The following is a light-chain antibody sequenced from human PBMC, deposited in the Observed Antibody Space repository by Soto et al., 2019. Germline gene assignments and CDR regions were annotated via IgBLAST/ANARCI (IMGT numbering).Light chain of an antibody. Sequence: QSALTQPRSVSGSPGQSVTISCTGTSSDVGGYNYVSWYQQHPGKAPKLMIYDVSKRPSGVPDRFSGSKSGNTASLPISGLQAEDEADYYCCSSAGTYTSVFGGGTKLTVL. CDR3: CSSAGTYTSV. CDR2: DVS. V-gene: IGLV2-11*01. CDR1: SSDVGGYNY. J-gene: IGLJ3*02.